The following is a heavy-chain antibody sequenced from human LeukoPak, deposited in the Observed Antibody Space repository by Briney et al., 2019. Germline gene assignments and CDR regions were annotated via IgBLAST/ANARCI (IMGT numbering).Heavy chain of an antibody. CDR3: AKLLWFGAYYFDY. D-gene: IGHD3-10*01. CDR1: GFSFSSSA. J-gene: IGHJ4*02. V-gene: IGHV3-23*01. CDR2: ITESGGST. Sequence: QPGGSLRLSCAASGFSFSSSAMSWVRQAPGKGLEWVSAITESGGSTYYADSVKGRFTISRDNSKNTLYLQMNSLRAEDRAVYYCAKLLWFGAYYFDYWGQGTLVTVSS.